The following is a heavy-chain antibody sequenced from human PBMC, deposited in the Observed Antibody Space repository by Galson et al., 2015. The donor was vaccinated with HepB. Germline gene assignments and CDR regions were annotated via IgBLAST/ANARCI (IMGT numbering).Heavy chain of an antibody. D-gene: IGHD5-18*01. CDR1: GFTFSSYW. CDR3: ARDRATRSSYGSPYWYFDL. V-gene: IGHV3-74*01. J-gene: IGHJ2*01. CDR2: INSDGSST. Sequence: SLRLSCAASGFTFSSYWMHWVRQAPGKGLVWVSRINSDGSSTSYADSVKGRFTISRDNAKNTLYLQMNSLRAEDTAVYYCARDRATRSSYGSPYWYFDLWGRGTLVTVSS.